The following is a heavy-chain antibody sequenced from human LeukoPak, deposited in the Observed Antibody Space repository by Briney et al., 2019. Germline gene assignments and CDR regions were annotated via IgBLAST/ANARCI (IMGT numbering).Heavy chain of an antibody. CDR2: ISSSGSTI. V-gene: IGHV3-48*03. J-gene: IGHJ4*02. D-gene: IGHD3-16*01. Sequence: PGGSLRLSCAASGFTFSSYEMNWVRQAPGKGLEWVSYISSSGSTIYYADSVKGRFTISRDNAKNSLYLQMNSLRAEDTAVFYCSRDRLVSTGMGVSLAYWGQGTLVTVSS. CDR3: SRDRLVSTGMGVSLAY. CDR1: GFTFSSYE.